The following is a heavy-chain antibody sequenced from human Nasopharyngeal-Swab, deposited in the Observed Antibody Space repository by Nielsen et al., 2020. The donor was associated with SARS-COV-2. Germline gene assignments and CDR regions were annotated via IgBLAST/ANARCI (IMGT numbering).Heavy chain of an antibody. Sequence: SVKVSCKASGGTFSSYAISWMRQAPGQGLEWMGGIIPIFGTANYAQKFQGRVTITADESTSTAYMELSSLRSEDTAVYYCATDYGDYGWWWFDPWGQGTLVTVSS. CDR1: GGTFSSYA. J-gene: IGHJ5*02. D-gene: IGHD4-17*01. CDR2: IIPIFGTA. CDR3: ATDYGDYGWWWFDP. V-gene: IGHV1-69*13.